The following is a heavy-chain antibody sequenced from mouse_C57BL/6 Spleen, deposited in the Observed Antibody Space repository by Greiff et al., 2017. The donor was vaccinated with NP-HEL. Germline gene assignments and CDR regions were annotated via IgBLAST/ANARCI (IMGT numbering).Heavy chain of an antibody. V-gene: IGHV5-17*01. Sequence: EVKLMESGGGLVKPGGSLKLSCAASGFTFSDYGMHWVRQAPEKGLEWVAYISSGSSTIYYADTVKGRFTISRDNAKNTLFPQMTSLRSEDTAMYYCARSRGDGAMDYWGQGTSVTVSS. CDR1: GFTFSDYG. CDR3: ARSRGDGAMDY. J-gene: IGHJ4*01. CDR2: ISSGSSTI. D-gene: IGHD1-1*01.